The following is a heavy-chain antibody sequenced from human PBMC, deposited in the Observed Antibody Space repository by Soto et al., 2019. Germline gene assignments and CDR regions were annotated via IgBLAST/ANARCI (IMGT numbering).Heavy chain of an antibody. D-gene: IGHD7-27*01. CDR2: VYYNGIT. Sequence: QVQLQESGPGLVKPSETLSLTCTVSGAPTIIPYWTWFGRPPGKGLEWLGYVYYNGITNYNPSLKSRVTMSVDTSKNQVSLNLTSLTAADTATYYCARANWYSEYWGQGIPVTVSS. V-gene: IGHV4-59*11. CDR1: GAPTIIPY. CDR3: ARANWYSEY. J-gene: IGHJ4*02.